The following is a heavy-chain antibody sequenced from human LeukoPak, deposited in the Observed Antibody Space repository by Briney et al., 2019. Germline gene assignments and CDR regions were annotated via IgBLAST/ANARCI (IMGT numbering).Heavy chain of an antibody. V-gene: IGHV4-59*01. CDR1: GGSISSYY. CDR3: ARGVYIAAAQYGY. CDR2: IYYSGTT. J-gene: IGHJ4*02. D-gene: IGHD6-13*01. Sequence: SGTLSLTCTVSGGSISSYYWSWIRQPPGKGLEWIGYIYYSGTTNYNPSLKSRVTISVDTSKNQFSLKLSSVTAADTAVYYCARGVYIAAAQYGYWGQGTLVSVSS.